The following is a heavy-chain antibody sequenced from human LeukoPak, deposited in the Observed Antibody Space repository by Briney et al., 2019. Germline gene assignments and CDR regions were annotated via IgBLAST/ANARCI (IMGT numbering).Heavy chain of an antibody. CDR2: TNPNSGGK. CDR3: ARGYVDIVDY. V-gene: IGHV1-2*02. J-gene: IGHJ4*02. Sequence: ASVKVSCKASVYTFTGYYMHWVRQAPGQGLEWMGWTNPNSGGKNYAQKFQGRVTMTRDTSMSTAYMELSRLRSDDTAVYYCARGYVDIVDYWGQGTLVTVSS. D-gene: IGHD5-12*01. CDR1: VYTFTGYY.